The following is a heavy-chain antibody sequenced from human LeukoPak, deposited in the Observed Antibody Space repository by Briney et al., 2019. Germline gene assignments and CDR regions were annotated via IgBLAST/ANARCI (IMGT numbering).Heavy chain of an antibody. CDR2: ISGSGGST. V-gene: IGHV3-23*01. CDR3: AKKPSGYTYGGYFDY. D-gene: IGHD5-18*01. CDR1: GFTVSSNY. Sequence: GGSLRLSCAASGFTVSSNYMSWVRQAPGKGLEWVSAISGSGGSTYYADSVKGRFTISRDNSKNTLNLQMNSLRVEDTAVYYCAKKPSGYTYGGYFDYWGQGTLVTVSS. J-gene: IGHJ4*02.